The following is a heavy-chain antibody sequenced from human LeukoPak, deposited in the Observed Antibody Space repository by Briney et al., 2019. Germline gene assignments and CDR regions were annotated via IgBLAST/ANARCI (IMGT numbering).Heavy chain of an antibody. J-gene: IGHJ3*02. D-gene: IGHD4-11*01. CDR2: ISWNSGSI. CDR1: GFTFDDYA. V-gene: IGHV3-9*01. CDR3: AKVTYQYDAFDI. Sequence: GGSLRLSCAASGFTFDDYAMHWVRQAPGKGLEWVSGISWNSGSIGYADSVKGRFTISRDNAKNSLYLQMNSLRAEDTALYYCAKVTYQYDAFDIWGQGTMVTVSS.